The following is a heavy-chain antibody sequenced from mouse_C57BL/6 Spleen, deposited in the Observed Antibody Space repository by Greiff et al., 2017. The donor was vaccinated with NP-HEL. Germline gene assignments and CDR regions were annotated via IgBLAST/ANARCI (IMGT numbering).Heavy chain of an antibody. CDR1: GYTFTSYW. CDR2: IHPNSGST. D-gene: IGHD3-3*01. J-gene: IGHJ4*01. Sequence: QVQLQQPGAELVKPGASVKLSCKASGYTFTSYWMHWVKQRPGQGLEWIGMIHPNSGSTNYNEKFKSKATLPVDKSSSTAYMQLSSLTSEVSAVFSGARGTGSSHMDYGGQGTAGTVAA. V-gene: IGHV1-64*01. CDR3: ARGTGSSHMDY.